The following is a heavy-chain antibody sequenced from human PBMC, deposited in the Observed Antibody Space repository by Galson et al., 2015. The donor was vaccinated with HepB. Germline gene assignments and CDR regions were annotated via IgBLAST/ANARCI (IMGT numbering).Heavy chain of an antibody. J-gene: IGHJ4*02. D-gene: IGHD4-17*01. V-gene: IGHV1-69*06. CDR3: ARGRRITVTFDY. CDR1: GGTFSSYA. Sequence: SVKVSCKASGGTFSSYAISWVRQAPGQGLEWMGGIIPIFGTANYAQKFQGRVTITADKSTSTAYMELSSLRSEDTAVYYCARGRRITVTFDYWGQGTLVTVSS. CDR2: IIPIFGTA.